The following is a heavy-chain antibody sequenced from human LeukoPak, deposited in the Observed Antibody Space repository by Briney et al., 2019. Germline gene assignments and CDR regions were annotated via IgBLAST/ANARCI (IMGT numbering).Heavy chain of an antibody. CDR3: AKDGGLWVSAHWGDS. V-gene: IGHV3-23*01. J-gene: IGHJ4*02. Sequence: GGSLRLSCAASGFTFSSYTMSWVRQAPGKGLKWVSTITTGGPNTYYADSVKGRFTVSRDDSKNTLYLQMNSLRAEDTAVYYCAKDGGLWVSAHWGDSWGRGTLVTVSS. CDR2: ITTGGPNT. CDR1: GFTFSSYT. D-gene: IGHD7-27*01.